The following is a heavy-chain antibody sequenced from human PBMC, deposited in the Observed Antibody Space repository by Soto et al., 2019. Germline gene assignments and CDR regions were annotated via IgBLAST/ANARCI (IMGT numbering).Heavy chain of an antibody. CDR1: GFTFSSYG. CDR3: ASEYCGGGSCYYYGMDV. D-gene: IGHD2-15*01. CDR2: IWYDGSNK. V-gene: IGHV3-33*01. Sequence: QVQLVESGGGVVQPGRSLRLSCAASGFTFSSYGMHWVRQAPGKGLEWVAVIWYDGSNKYYADSVKGRFTISRDNSKNTLYLQMNSLRADDTAVYYCASEYCGGGSCYYYGMDVWGQGTTVTVSS. J-gene: IGHJ6*02.